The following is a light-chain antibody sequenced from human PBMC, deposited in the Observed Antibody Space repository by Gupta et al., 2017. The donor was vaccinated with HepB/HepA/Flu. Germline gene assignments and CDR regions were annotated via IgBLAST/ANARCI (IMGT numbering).Light chain of an antibody. CDR1: QGISTY. J-gene: IGKJ1*01. Sequence: AIRMIQSPSSFSASTGDRVTITCRASQGISTYLAWYQQKPGKAPNVLIYAASTLQSGVPSRFSGSGSGTDFTLTVSGLQSEDFATYYCQHYYNYPRTFGQGTKVEIK. V-gene: IGKV1-8*01. CDR3: QHYYNYPRT. CDR2: AAS.